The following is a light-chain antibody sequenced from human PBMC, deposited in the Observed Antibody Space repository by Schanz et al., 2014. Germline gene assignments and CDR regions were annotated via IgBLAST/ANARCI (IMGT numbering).Light chain of an antibody. CDR2: LNSDGSH. Sequence: QLVLTQSPSASASPGASVKLTCTLSSGHSSYAIAWHQQQPDKGPRYLMKLNSDGSHSKGDGIPDRFSGSSSGAERYLTISSLQSEDEADYYCQTWGTGNPVLGGGTKLTVL. V-gene: IGLV4-69*01. CDR1: SGHSSYA. CDR3: QTWGTGNPV. J-gene: IGLJ3*02.